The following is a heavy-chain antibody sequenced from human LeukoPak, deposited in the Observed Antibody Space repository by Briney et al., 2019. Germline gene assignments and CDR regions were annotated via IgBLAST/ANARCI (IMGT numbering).Heavy chain of an antibody. J-gene: IGHJ4*02. V-gene: IGHV3-23*01. CDR2: ISVSGGST. CDR3: AKGHQKNDFWSGYYTVDY. D-gene: IGHD3-3*01. Sequence: GGSLRLSCAASGFTFSSYAMSWVRQAPGKGLEWVSAISVSGGSTYYADSVKVRFPISRDNSKTRPYLQMNGLRALETAVYYCAKGHQKNDFWSGYYTVDYWGQGTLVTVSS. CDR1: GFTFSSYA.